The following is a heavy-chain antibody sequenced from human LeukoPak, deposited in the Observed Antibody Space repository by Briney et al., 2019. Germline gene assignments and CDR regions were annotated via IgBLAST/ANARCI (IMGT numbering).Heavy chain of an antibody. CDR2: FDHENAEI. CDR1: GSSLHDLP. Sequence: GASVKVSCKLSGSSLHDLPIQWVRQAGTKGLEWMAGFDHENAEIVYAQKFQGRVTMTEDTSTDTAYLELTSLTSDDTALYYCATRGSDFWSGFDHWGQGTQVTVSS. CDR3: ATRGSDFWSGFDH. D-gene: IGHD3-3*01. V-gene: IGHV1-24*01. J-gene: IGHJ4*02.